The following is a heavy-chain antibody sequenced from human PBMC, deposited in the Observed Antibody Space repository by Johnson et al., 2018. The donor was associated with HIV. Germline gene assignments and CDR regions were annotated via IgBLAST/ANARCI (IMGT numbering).Heavy chain of an antibody. CDR1: GFIFSDYY. CDR3: ARNRPVSYGYRGAFDV. D-gene: IGHD5-18*01. CDR2: ISSTGTTI. Sequence: QVQLVESGGGVVQTGGSLRLSCVASGFIFSDYYMSWIRQAPGKGLDWVSYISSTGTTIYYADSVKGRFTISRDNAMKSLYLQINSLRAEDTAVYYCARNRPVSYGYRGAFDVWGQGTLVTVSS. V-gene: IGHV3-11*04. J-gene: IGHJ3*01.